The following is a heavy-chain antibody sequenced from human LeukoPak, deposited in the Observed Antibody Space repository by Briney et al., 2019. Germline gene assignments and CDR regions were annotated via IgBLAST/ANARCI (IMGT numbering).Heavy chain of an antibody. CDR3: ARPSSTDYV. D-gene: IGHD2-2*01. CDR1: GYTFTDYY. CDR2: LNPKSGDT. V-gene: IGHV1-2*02. Sequence: ASVKVSCKASGYTFTDYYYIHWVRQPPGQGLEWMGWLNPKSGDTNYAQKFQGRVTVTRDTSISTAYMELSRLRSDDTAVYYCARPSSTDYVWGQGTQVTVSS. J-gene: IGHJ4*02.